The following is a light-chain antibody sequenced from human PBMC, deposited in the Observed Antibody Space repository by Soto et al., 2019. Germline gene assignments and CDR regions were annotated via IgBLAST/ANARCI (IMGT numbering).Light chain of an antibody. CDR3: QQSHSTPPT. CDR2: EAS. J-gene: IGKJ2*01. CDR1: HNIVTY. V-gene: IGKV1-39*01. Sequence: DIHMAQSPPSLSASVGDRVTITCRASHNIVTYLNWYQQKAGKAPSLLIYEASHLQSGVPFRFFGSGSGTDFTLTIDNLQHEDSATYYCQQSHSTPPTFGPGTKTGDQ.